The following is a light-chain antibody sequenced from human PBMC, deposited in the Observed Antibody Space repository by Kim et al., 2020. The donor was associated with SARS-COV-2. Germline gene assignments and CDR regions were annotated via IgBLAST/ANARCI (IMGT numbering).Light chain of an antibody. J-gene: IGKJ2*03. CDR3: QKYNNSPPVQS. CDR1: QGIANS. Sequence: IVLTQSPATLSVSPGDRATLSCRVSQGIANSLAWYQQKPGQPPRVIIYDASTRATAVPDRFSGTGSGTQFTLTISNVQSEDFAVYYCQKYNNSPPVQSFGEGTKLEI. V-gene: IGKV3-15*01. CDR2: DAS.